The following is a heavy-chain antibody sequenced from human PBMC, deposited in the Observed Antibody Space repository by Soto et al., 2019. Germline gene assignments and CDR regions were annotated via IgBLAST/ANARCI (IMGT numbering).Heavy chain of an antibody. Sequence: GGSLRLSCAASGFTFSTYGMSWVRQAPGKGLEWVSGISGSGGSTSYADSVKGRFTISRDNSKNTLYVQMNSLRAEDTAIYYCARSAYDFWSGYEYWGQGTMVTVSS. D-gene: IGHD3-3*01. CDR3: ARSAYDFWSGYEY. CDR1: GFTFSTYG. CDR2: ISGSGGST. V-gene: IGHV3-23*01. J-gene: IGHJ4*02.